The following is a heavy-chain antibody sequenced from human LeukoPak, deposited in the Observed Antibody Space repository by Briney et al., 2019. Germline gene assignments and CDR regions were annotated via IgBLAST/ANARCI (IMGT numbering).Heavy chain of an antibody. CDR1: GFIFSSYA. V-gene: IGHV3-23*01. D-gene: IGHD3-22*01. Sequence: GGSLRLSCAASGFIFSSYAMNWVRQAPGKGLEWVAGISGSGGSTNYADSVKGRFTVSRDNPENTLYLQMNSLRAEDTAVYFCAKRGVVIRVILVGFHKEAYYFDSWGQGALDTVSS. CDR2: ISGSGGST. CDR3: AKRGVVIRVILVGFHKEAYYFDS. J-gene: IGHJ4*02.